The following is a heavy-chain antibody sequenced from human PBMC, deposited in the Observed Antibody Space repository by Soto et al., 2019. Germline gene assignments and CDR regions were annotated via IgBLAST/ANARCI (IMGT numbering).Heavy chain of an antibody. CDR3: TRRKWFDY. CDR2: IRSKAYGVTI. V-gene: IGHV3-49*03. Sequence: GASLRISCTDSGFTFGVYGMICFGLASAKGLDWVGFIRSKAYGVTIEYAASVKGRFTISRDVSNSIAYLQMNGLKTEDTAVYYCTRRKWFDYWGQGT. J-gene: IGHJ5*01. CDR1: GFTFGVYG.